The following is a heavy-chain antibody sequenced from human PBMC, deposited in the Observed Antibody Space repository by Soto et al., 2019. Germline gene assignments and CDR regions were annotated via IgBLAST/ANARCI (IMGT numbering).Heavy chain of an antibody. V-gene: IGHV4-30-2*01. J-gene: IGHJ3*02. D-gene: IGHD2-21*02. CDR2: IYHSGST. CDR1: GGSISSGGYS. Sequence: QLQLQESGSGLVKPSQTLSLTCAVSGGSISSGGYSWSWIRQPPGKGLEWIGYIYHSGSTYYNPSLKSRVTISEDRSKNKFSLKLSSVTAEDTAVYCCASAYCGGDCYNTDAFDIWGQGTMVTVSS. CDR3: ASAYCGGDCYNTDAFDI.